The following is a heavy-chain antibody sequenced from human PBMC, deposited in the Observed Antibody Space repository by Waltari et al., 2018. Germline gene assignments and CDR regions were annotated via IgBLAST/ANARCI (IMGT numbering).Heavy chain of an antibody. J-gene: IGHJ3*02. CDR2: LYSTGYT. D-gene: IGHD3-10*01. V-gene: IGHV4-4*07. CDR1: GGSISRYY. Sequence: QVQLQESGPGLVKPSETLSLTCSVSGGSISRYYWSWIRQTAGKGLEWIGRLYSTGYTNYNPSLKSRVTMSVDTSKNQVSLKLDSVTAADTALYYCARGYGAGSYNAFDIWGQGTKVIVSS. CDR3: ARGYGAGSYNAFDI.